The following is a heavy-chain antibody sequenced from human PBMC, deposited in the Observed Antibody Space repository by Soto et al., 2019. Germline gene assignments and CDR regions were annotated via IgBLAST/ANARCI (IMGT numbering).Heavy chain of an antibody. J-gene: IGHJ4*02. D-gene: IGHD2-21*02. V-gene: IGHV3-7*01. CDR2: IKQDGSEK. CDR1: GLTFSNHW. Sequence: GGSLRLSCEASGLTFSNHWMTWVRQAPGKGLEWVANIKQDGSEKYYVDSVKGRFSISRDNAKNSLFLQMSNMRAEDTAVYYCERGCGGDCYSAPPSDYCGQGTLVTVSS. CDR3: ERGCGGDCYSAPPSDY.